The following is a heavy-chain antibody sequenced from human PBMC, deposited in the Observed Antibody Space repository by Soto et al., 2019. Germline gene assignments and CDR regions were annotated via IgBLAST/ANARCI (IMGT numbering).Heavy chain of an antibody. V-gene: IGHV4-30-4*01. Sequence: PSETLSLTCNVSGGSISSDDYYWSWIRQPPGKGLEWIGNIYYSGTTYYNPSLESRVAISIDTSKNQFSLKLNSVTAADTAVYFCARARQLAAEYRRGSFDYWGQGTLVTVSS. CDR3: ARARQLAAEYRRGSFDY. CDR1: GGSISSDDYY. CDR2: IYYSGTT. J-gene: IGHJ4*02. D-gene: IGHD1-1*01.